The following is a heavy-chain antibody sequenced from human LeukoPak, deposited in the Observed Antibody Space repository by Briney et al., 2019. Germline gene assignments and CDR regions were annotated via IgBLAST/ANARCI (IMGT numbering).Heavy chain of an antibody. J-gene: IGHJ3*02. D-gene: IGHD2-21*02. CDR1: GGSVTSSSYY. V-gene: IGHV4-39*01. Sequence: SETLSLTCTVSGGSVTSSSYYWGWIRQPPGKGLEWIGSIYYSGSTYYNPSLKSRVTISVDTPQNQFSLKLSSVTAADTAIYYCAGAYCGGDCYAFDIWGQGTMVTVSS. CDR2: IYYSGST. CDR3: AGAYCGGDCYAFDI.